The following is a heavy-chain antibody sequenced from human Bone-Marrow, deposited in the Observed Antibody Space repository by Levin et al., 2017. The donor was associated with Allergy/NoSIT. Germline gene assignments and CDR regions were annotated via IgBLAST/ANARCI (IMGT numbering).Heavy chain of an antibody. CDR1: GYTFTSYA. D-gene: IGHD2-21*02. CDR2: INAGNGNT. V-gene: IGHV1-3*01. J-gene: IGHJ6*02. CDR3: ARPGIYCGGDCYFDLGMDV. Sequence: ASVKVSCKASGYTFTSYAMHWVRQAPGQRLEWMGWINAGNGNTKYSQKFQGRVTITRDTSASTAYMELSSLRSEDTAVYYCARPGIYCGGDCYFDLGMDVWGQGTTVTVSS.